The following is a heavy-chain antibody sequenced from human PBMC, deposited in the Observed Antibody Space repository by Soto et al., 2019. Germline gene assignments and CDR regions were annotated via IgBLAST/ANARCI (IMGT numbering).Heavy chain of an antibody. CDR2: MSSDGSTI. CDR1: GFDFTYYA. CDR3: AKDEGVGGTLGLFDY. Sequence: QVQLVESGGGAVQPGESLRLSCVASGFDFTYYAMHWVRQAPGKGLESVAVMSSDGSTIPHTDSVKGRFTISRDNSKNTLYLQMNSLRKEDTAVYFCAKDEGVGGTLGLFDYWGQGTLVSVSS. D-gene: IGHD1-26*01. J-gene: IGHJ4*02. V-gene: IGHV3-30*18.